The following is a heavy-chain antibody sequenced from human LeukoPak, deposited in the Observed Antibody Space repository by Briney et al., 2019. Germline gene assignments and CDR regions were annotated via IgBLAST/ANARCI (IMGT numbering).Heavy chain of an antibody. CDR1: GASLGGSY. CDR2: VHYTGST. CDR3: ARHYGEGGRLFGWLFNF. V-gene: IGHV4-59*08. D-gene: IGHD3-9*01. Sequence: PSETLSLTCTVSGASLGGSYWSWLRLPPGKGLEWIGYVHYTGSTKYSTSLQSRVTVSVDTSKNQFSLKLRSVTAADTAVYYCARHYGEGGRLFGWLFNFWGRGTLVTVSS. J-gene: IGHJ4*02.